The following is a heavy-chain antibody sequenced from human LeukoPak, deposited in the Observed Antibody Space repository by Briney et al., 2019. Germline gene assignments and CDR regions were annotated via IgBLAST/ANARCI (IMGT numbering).Heavy chain of an antibody. CDR2: IYTSGST. D-gene: IGHD2-2*01. Sequence: PSETLSLTCTVSGGSISSYYWSWIRQPAGKGLEWIGRIYTSGSTNYNPSLKSRVTMSVDTSKNQFSLKLSSVTAADTAVYYGASISRKCCSSTSCYRVAVDYWGQGTLVTVSS. V-gene: IGHV4-4*07. CDR1: GGSISSYY. J-gene: IGHJ4*02. CDR3: ASISRKCCSSTSCYRVAVDY.